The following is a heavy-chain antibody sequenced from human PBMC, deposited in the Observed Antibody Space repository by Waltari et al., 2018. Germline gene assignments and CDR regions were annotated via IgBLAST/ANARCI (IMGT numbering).Heavy chain of an antibody. CDR2: INYDGSQK. J-gene: IGHJ4*02. V-gene: IGHV3-7*01. CDR1: GFTCSRYW. CDR3: AKSRGFES. Sequence: VQLVESGGGLVQRGGSLRLSCGASGFTCSRYWMSWVRQTPGKGLEWVANINYDGSQKYYVYSVKGRFSISRDNAKNSVYLQMNSLRVEDTAVYYCAKSRGFESWGQGTLITVSS. D-gene: IGHD2-2*01.